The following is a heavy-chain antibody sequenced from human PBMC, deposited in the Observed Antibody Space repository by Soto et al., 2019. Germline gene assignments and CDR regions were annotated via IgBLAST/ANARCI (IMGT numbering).Heavy chain of an antibody. CDR1: GFTFSSYW. D-gene: IGHD1-1*01. J-gene: IGHJ6*02. V-gene: IGHV3-33*08. Sequence: PGGSLRLSCAASGFTFSSYWMHWVRQAPGKGLVWVAVIWYDGSNKYYADSVKGRFTISRDNSKNTLYLQMNSLRAEDTAVYYCARELEPSGDYYYYYGMDVWGQGTTVTVSS. CDR3: ARELEPSGDYYYYYGMDV. CDR2: IWYDGSNK.